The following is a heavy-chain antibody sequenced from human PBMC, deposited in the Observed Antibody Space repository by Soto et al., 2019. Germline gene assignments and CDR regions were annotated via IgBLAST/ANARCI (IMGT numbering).Heavy chain of an antibody. CDR1: GYSFTSYW. J-gene: IGHJ6*02. CDR3: ARQGDYGDYAAFYYGMDV. Sequence: PGESLKISCKGSGYSFTSYWIGWVRQMPGKGLEWMGIIYPGDSDTRYSPSFQGQVTISADKSISTAYLQWSSPKASDSAMYYCARQGDYGDYAAFYYGMDVWGQGTTVTVSS. D-gene: IGHD4-17*01. CDR2: IYPGDSDT. V-gene: IGHV5-51*01.